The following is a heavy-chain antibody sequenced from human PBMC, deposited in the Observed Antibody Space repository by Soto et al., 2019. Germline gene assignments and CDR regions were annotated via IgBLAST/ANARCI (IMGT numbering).Heavy chain of an antibody. CDR3: ARELTQYYYGSGPNYYYYMDV. J-gene: IGHJ6*03. CDR1: GYTFTSYY. CDR2: INPSGGST. Sequence: ASVKVSCKASGYTFTSYYMHWVRQAPGQGLEWMGIINPSGGSTSYAQKFQGRVTMTRDTSTSTVYMELSSLRSEDTAVYYCARELTQYYYGSGPNYYYYMDVWGKGTTVTVSS. D-gene: IGHD3-10*01. V-gene: IGHV1-46*03.